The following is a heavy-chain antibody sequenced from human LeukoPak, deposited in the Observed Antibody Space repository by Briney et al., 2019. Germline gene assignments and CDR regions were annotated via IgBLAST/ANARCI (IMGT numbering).Heavy chain of an antibody. CDR2: IEGDGNRI. Sequence: GGSLRLSCAASGFTLSAYWMHWVRQAPGKGLMWVSRIEGDGNRITYADSVKGRFTTSRDNAKNTLFLQMNSLRAEDTAVYYCTRDFDFSSAIWGQGTLVTVSS. D-gene: IGHD3-3*01. V-gene: IGHV3-74*01. CDR3: TRDFDFSSAI. J-gene: IGHJ4*02. CDR1: GFTLSAYW.